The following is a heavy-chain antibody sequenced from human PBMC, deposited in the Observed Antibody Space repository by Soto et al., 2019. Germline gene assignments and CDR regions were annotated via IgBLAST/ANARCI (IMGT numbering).Heavy chain of an antibody. D-gene: IGHD3-22*01. J-gene: IGHJ3*02. CDR3: ATAHYYYDSSGAPFDI. V-gene: IGHV4-34*01. Sequence: SETLSLTCAVYGGSFSGYYWSWIRHPPGKGLEWIGEINHSGSTNYNPSLKSRVTISVDTSKNQFSLKLSSVTAADTAVYYCATAHYYYDSSGAPFDIWGQGTMVTVSS. CDR2: INHSGST. CDR1: GGSFSGYY.